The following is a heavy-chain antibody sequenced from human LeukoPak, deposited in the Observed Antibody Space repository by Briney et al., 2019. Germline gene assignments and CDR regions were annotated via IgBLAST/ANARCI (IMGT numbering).Heavy chain of an antibody. CDR2: ISYDGSNK. V-gene: IGHV3-30*04. D-gene: IGHD4-17*01. CDR3: ARDVYGDYPLGRFDP. J-gene: IGHJ5*02. CDR1: GFTFSSYA. Sequence: PGGSLRLSCAASGFTFSSYAMHWVRQAPGKGLEWVAVISYDGSNKYYADSVKGRFTISRDNSKSTLYLQMNSLRAEDTAVYYCARDVYGDYPLGRFDPWGQGTLVTVSS.